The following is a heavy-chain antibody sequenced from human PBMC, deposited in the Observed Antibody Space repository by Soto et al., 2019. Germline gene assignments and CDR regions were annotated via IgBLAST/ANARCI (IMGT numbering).Heavy chain of an antibody. Sequence: GGSLRLSCAASGFTFSDHYMSWIRQAPGKGLEWVSYISSSSSYTNYADSVKGRFTISRDNAKNSLYLQMNSLRAEDTAVYYCARVLSVYYDSSGNGAFDIWGQGTMVTVSS. V-gene: IGHV3-11*06. CDR3: ARVLSVYYDSSGNGAFDI. CDR2: ISSSSSYT. J-gene: IGHJ3*02. CDR1: GFTFSDHY. D-gene: IGHD3-22*01.